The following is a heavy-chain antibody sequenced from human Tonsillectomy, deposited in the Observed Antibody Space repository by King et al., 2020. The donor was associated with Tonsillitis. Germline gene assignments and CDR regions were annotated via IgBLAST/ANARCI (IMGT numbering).Heavy chain of an antibody. CDR2: IYNSGST. Sequence: QMQRQESGPGLVKPSETLSLTCTVSGGSIRNYYWSWIRQPPGKGLEWIGYIYNSGSTNYNPSLKSRVTISVDTSKNQFSLKLSSVPAADTAVYYCARRVNYYFYMDVWGKGTTVTVSS. J-gene: IGHJ6*03. CDR1: GGSIRNYY. CDR3: ARRVNYYFYMDV. V-gene: IGHV4-59*08.